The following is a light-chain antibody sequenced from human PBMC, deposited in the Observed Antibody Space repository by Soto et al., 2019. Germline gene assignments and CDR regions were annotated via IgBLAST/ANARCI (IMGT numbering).Light chain of an antibody. CDR2: GAS. J-gene: IGKJ3*01. CDR1: QSVSSSY. V-gene: IGKV3-20*01. Sequence: EIVLTQSPGTLSLSPGERATLSCRASQSVSSSYLAWYQQKPRQAPRLLIYGASSRATGIPDRFSGSGSGTDVTLTISRLEPEDFAVYYCQQYGSSLFTFGPGTKVDIK. CDR3: QQYGSSLFT.